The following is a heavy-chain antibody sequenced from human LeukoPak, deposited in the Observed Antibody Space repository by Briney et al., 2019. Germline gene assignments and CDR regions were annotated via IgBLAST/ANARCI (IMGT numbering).Heavy chain of an antibody. CDR1: GFSFSSYA. CDR3: AKRSGYTTGWFFDF. CDR2: ISGSGDNT. Sequence: GGSLKLSCAASGFSFSSYAMSWVRQAPGKGLEWVSSISGSGDNTYYAESVKGRFTISRDNSKNTLFLQMDSLRAEDTAVFYCAKRSGYTTGWFFDFWGQGTLVTVSS. D-gene: IGHD6-19*01. J-gene: IGHJ4*02. V-gene: IGHV3-23*01.